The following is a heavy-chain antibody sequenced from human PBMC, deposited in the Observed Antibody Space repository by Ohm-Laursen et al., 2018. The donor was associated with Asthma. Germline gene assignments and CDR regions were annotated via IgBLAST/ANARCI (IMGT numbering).Heavy chain of an antibody. CDR3: ARDNYGSGIGYGMDV. CDR1: GGSISSYY. CDR2: IYYSGST. J-gene: IGHJ6*02. Sequence: TQSLTCTVSGGSISSYYWSWIRQPPGKGLEWIGYIYYSGSTNYNPSLKSRVTISVDTSKNQFSLKLSSVTAADTAVYYCARDNYGSGIGYGMDVWGQGTTVTVSS. V-gene: IGHV4-59*01. D-gene: IGHD3-10*01.